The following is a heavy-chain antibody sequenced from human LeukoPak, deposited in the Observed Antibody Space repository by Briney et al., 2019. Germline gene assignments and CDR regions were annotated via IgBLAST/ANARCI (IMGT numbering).Heavy chain of an antibody. CDR1: GFTFSSYG. D-gene: IGHD1-26*01. Sequence: GSLRLSCAASGFTFSSYGMTWVRQAPGKGLEWIGYIYYSGTTNYHPSLKSRVTISVDTSKNQFSLKLSSVTAADTAVYYCARLPVVGAAAYYYGMDVWGQGTTVTVSS. CDR3: ARLPVVGAAAYYYGMDV. V-gene: IGHV4-59*08. J-gene: IGHJ6*02. CDR2: IYYSGTT.